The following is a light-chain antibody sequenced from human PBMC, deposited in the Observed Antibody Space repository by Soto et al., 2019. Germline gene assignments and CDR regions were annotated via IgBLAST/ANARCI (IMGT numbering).Light chain of an antibody. CDR3: CSYAGSSTWV. CDR2: EDS. CDR1: SSDVGSYNL. J-gene: IGLJ3*02. V-gene: IGLV2-23*01. Sequence: QSALTQPASVSGSPGQSITISCTGTSSDVGSYNLVSWYQQHPGKAPKLMIYEDSKRPSGVSNRFSGSKSGNTASLTISGLQAEXEXXYYCCSYAGSSTWVFGGGTKLTVL.